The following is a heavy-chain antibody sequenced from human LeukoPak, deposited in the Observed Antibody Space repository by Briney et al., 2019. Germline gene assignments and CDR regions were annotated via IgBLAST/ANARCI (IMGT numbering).Heavy chain of an antibody. V-gene: IGHV3-7*01. D-gene: IGHD4-17*01. CDR2: IKQDGSEK. CDR1: GFTFSSYW. Sequence: GGSLRLSRAASGFTFSSYWMSWVRQAPGKGLEWVANIKQDGSEKYYVDSVKGRFTISRDNAKNSLYLQMNSLRAEDTAVYYCAREGGYGDYAAPFYDYWGQGTLVTVSS. CDR3: AREGGYGDYAAPFYDY. J-gene: IGHJ4*02.